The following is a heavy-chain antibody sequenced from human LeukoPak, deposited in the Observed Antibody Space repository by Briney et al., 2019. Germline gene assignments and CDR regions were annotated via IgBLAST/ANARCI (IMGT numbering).Heavy chain of an antibody. D-gene: IGHD5-12*01. CDR1: GYTFTGYY. CDR2: INPNSGGT. V-gene: IGHV1-2*06. J-gene: IGHJ4*02. CDR3: ARGRSVATDY. Sequence: GASVKVSCKASGYTFTGYYMHWVRQAPGQGLEWMGRINPNSGGTNYAQKFQGRVTMTRDTSTSTVYMKLSSLRSEDTAVYYCARGRSVATDYWGQGTLVTASS.